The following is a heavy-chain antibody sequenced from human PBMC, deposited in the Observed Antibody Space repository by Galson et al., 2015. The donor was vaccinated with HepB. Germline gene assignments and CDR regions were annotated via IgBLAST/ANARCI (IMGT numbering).Heavy chain of an antibody. CDR2: IIPIFGTA. Sequence: SVKVSCKASGGTFSSYAISWVRQAPGQGLEWMGGIIPIFGTANYAQKFQGRVTITADESTSTAYMELSSLRSEDTAVYYCARVPFVPPRHHLVVPAEYYFDYWGQGTLVTVSS. D-gene: IGHD2-2*01. CDR3: ARVPFVPPRHHLVVPAEYYFDY. J-gene: IGHJ4*02. CDR1: GGTFSSYA. V-gene: IGHV1-69*13.